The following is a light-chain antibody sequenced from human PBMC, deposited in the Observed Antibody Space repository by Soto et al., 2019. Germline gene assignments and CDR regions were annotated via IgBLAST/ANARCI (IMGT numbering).Light chain of an antibody. J-gene: IGKJ1*01. CDR1: QSVSSL. CDR2: DAS. V-gene: IGKV1-5*01. CDR3: QQYNTYST. Sequence: DLQMTQSPSTLSASVGDRVTITCRASQSVSSLLAWYQQKPGKAPKLLIYDASSLESGVPSRFSGSGSGTEFTLTISSLQPDDFATYYCQQYNTYSTFGQGTKVEIK.